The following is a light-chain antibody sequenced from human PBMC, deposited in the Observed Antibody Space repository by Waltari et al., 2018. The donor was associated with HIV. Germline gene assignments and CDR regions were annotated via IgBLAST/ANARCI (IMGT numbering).Light chain of an antibody. V-gene: IGLV2-23*02. J-gene: IGLJ1*01. Sequence: KAPKLMIYEVNKRPSGVSNRFSGSKSGNTASLTISGLQAEDEADYYCCSYAGSPYVFGTGTKVTVL. CDR3: CSYAGSPYV. CDR2: EVN.